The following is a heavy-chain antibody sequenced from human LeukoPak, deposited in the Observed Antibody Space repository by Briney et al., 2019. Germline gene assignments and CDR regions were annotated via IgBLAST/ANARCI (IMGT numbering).Heavy chain of an antibody. CDR1: GFPFCIYA. Sequence: GGSLRLSCVASGFPFCIYALAGVPRAPGEGLECVSFISGESETTYSDSVKGRFTISRDNSKNTIFLQMESLRVEDSALYFCAKVDYWNAKNYFDSWGQGTLVTVSS. J-gene: IGHJ4*02. CDR3: AKVDYWNAKNYFDS. V-gene: IGHV3-23*01. D-gene: IGHD1-1*01. CDR2: ISGESETT.